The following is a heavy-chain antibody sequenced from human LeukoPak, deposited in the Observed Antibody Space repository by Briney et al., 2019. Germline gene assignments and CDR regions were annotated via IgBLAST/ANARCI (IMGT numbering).Heavy chain of an antibody. CDR2: ISAYGNT. CDR3: ARRIIGYYFDY. CDR1: GYTFTIYG. D-gene: IGHD2-15*01. Sequence: ASVKVSCTTSGYTFTIYGISWVRQAPGQGLEWMGLISAYGNTNYAQNLQGRVTMTTDTSTSTAYMELRSLRSDDTAVYYCARRIIGYYFDYWGQGTLVTVSS. V-gene: IGHV1-18*01. J-gene: IGHJ4*02.